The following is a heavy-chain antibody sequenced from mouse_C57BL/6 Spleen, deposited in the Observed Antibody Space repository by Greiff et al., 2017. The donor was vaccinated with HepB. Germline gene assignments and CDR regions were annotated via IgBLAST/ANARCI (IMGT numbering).Heavy chain of an antibody. CDR3: ARLDGSVSNYYAMDY. Sequence: QVQLQQPGAELVRPGSSVKLSCKASGYTFTSYWMHWVKQRPIQGLEWIGNIDPSDSETHYNQKFKDKATLTVDKSSSTAYMQLSSLTSEDSAVYYCARLDGSVSNYYAMDYWGQGTSVTVSS. D-gene: IGHD2-3*01. V-gene: IGHV1-52*01. J-gene: IGHJ4*01. CDR1: GYTFTSYW. CDR2: IDPSDSET.